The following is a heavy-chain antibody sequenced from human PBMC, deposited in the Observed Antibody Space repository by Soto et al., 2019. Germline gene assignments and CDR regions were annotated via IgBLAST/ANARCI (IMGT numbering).Heavy chain of an antibody. D-gene: IGHD6-19*01. CDR1: GFTFDDFA. J-gene: IGHJ4*02. CDR2: ISWNSDSI. CDR3: AKGESQWLVPFDY. Sequence: EVQLVESGGGLVQPGRSLRLSCAASGFTFDDFAMHWVRQAPGKGLEWVSGISWNSDSIDYADSVKGRFTISRDNAKNPLYLQMNSLRPGDTALYYWAKGESQWLVPFDYWGQGTLVTVSS. V-gene: IGHV3-9*01.